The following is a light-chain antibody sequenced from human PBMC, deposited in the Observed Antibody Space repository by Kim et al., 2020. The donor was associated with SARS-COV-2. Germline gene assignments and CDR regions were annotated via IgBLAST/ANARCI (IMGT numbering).Light chain of an antibody. Sequence: SASVGDRVTITCRASQSISNYLAWYQQKPGKVPKLLIYAASTLQSGVPSRFSGSGSGTDFTLTISSLQPEDVATYYCQKYNSAPSFGGGTKVDIK. CDR2: AAS. CDR3: QKYNSAPS. V-gene: IGKV1-27*01. J-gene: IGKJ4*01. CDR1: QSISNY.